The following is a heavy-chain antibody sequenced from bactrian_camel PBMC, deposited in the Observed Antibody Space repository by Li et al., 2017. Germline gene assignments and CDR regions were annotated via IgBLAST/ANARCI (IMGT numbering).Heavy chain of an antibody. D-gene: IGHD5*01. J-gene: IGHJ7*01. CDR2: IISDGGST. V-gene: IGHV3S40*01. CDR1: GFTFSSYD. Sequence: VQLVESGGGLVRPGGSLRLSCAASGFTFSSYDMTWVRQAPGKGLEWVSAIISDGGSTYYVDSVKGRFTISRDNAKNTVYLQLNSLKTEDKGRYYCAKVQTAYDYGLGDEAMDYWGKGTQVTVS.